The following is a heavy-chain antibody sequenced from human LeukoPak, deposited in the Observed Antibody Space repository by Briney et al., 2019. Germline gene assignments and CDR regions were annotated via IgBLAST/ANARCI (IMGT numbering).Heavy chain of an antibody. Sequence: ASVKVSCKASGYTFTSYDINWVRQATGQGLEWMGWTNPNSGNTGYAQKFQGRVTMTRNTSISTAYMELSSLRSEDTAVYYCARGYDFWSGYYSEMENDAFDIWGQGTMVTVSS. V-gene: IGHV1-8*01. CDR3: ARGYDFWSGYYSEMENDAFDI. CDR2: TNPNSGNT. CDR1: GYTFTSYD. J-gene: IGHJ3*02. D-gene: IGHD3-3*01.